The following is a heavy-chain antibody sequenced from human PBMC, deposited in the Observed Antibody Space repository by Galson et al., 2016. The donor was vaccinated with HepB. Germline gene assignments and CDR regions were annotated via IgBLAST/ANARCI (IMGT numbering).Heavy chain of an antibody. CDR1: GYTLSSYY. CDR3: AREPPTSSSFDH. J-gene: IGHJ4*02. Sequence: SVKVSCKASGYTLSSYYMHWVRQAPGQGLEWMGVMFPSGGRTSYAQKFQGRATMTRDTSTSTDYMELSSLGSEDTAVYYCAREPPTSSSFDHWGQGTLVTVSS. CDR2: MFPSGGRT. V-gene: IGHV1-46*01.